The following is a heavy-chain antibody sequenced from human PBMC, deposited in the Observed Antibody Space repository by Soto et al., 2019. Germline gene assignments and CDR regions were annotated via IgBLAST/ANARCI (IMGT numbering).Heavy chain of an antibody. CDR3: VYYCARHDADSYGFYGMDV. CDR2: IDPSDSYT. Sequence: GESLKISCKGSGYSFTSYWISWVRQMPGKGLEWMGRIDPSDSYTNYSPSFQGHVTISADKSISTAYLQWSSLKASDTAADTAVYYCARHDADSYGFYGMDVWGQGTTVTVSS. J-gene: IGHJ6*02. CDR1: GYSFTSYW. V-gene: IGHV5-10-1*01. D-gene: IGHD5-18*01.